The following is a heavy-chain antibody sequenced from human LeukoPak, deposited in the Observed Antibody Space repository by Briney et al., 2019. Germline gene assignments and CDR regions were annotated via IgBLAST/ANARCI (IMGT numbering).Heavy chain of an antibody. V-gene: IGHV3-23*01. CDR1: GFTFGSYA. D-gene: IGHD6-19*01. CDR3: AKTTAGYGSGRYPGWPVDY. Sequence: GGSLRLSCAASGFTFGSYAMYWVRQAPGKGLEWVSGISGSGGRTFYADSVKGRFTISRDNSENTVYLQMNSLRADDTAVYYCAKTTAGYGSGRYPGWPVDYWGQGTLVTVSS. J-gene: IGHJ4*02. CDR2: ISGSGGRT.